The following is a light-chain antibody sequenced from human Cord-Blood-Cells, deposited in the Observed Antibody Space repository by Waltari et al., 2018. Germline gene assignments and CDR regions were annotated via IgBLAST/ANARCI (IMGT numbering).Light chain of an antibody. CDR1: SSDVGSYNL. CDR2: EGS. Sequence: QSALTQPASVSGSPGQSITIPCTGTSSDVGSYNLASWYQQNPGKAPKLRIYEGSKRPSGVSNRFSGSKSGNTASLTISGLQAEDETDYYCCSYAGSSTVVFGGGTKLTVL. CDR3: CSYAGSSTVV. V-gene: IGLV2-23*01. J-gene: IGLJ2*01.